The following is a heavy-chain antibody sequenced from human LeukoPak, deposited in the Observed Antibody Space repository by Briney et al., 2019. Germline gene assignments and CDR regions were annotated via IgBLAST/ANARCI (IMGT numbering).Heavy chain of an antibody. V-gene: IGHV3-23*01. Sequence: GGSLRLSCAASGFTFSSYAMSWVRQAPGKGLEWVSAISGSGDATYYADSVKGRFTISRDNSKNTLYLQMNSLRAEDTAVYYCAKVPRDGYNFLDYWGQGTLVTVSS. J-gene: IGHJ4*02. CDR2: ISGSGDAT. CDR3: AKVPRDGYNFLDY. D-gene: IGHD5-24*01. CDR1: GFTFSSYA.